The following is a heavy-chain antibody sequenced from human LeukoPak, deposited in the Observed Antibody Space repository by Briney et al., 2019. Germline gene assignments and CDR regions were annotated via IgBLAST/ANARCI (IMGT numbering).Heavy chain of an antibody. CDR3: ARDLYNSASK. J-gene: IGHJ4*02. CDR1: GFTFSISW. Sequence: GGSLRLSCAASGFTFSISWMTWVRQAPGKGLEWVANIKQDGGEKYYVDSVKGRFTISRDNAKNSLYLQMNSLRAEDTAVYYCARDLYNSASKWGQGTLVTVSS. CDR2: IKQDGGEK. D-gene: IGHD6-25*01. V-gene: IGHV3-7*03.